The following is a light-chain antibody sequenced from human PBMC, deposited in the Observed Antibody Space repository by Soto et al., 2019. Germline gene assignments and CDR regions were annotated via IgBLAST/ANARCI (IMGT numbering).Light chain of an antibody. J-gene: IGKJ1*01. CDR2: GAS. V-gene: IGKV3-20*01. CDR1: QSVCSRC. Sequence: ETVLTQSPGTLSLSPGERVTLSCRTSQSVCSRCFAWYQQKPGQSPRLLIYGASTMATGIPARFSGSGSGTEFTLTISRLEPEDFAVYYCQHYDTTPWTFGQGTKVAIK. CDR3: QHYDTTPWT.